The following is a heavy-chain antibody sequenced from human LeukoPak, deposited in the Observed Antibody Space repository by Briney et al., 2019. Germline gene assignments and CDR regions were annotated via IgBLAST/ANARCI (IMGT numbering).Heavy chain of an antibody. D-gene: IGHD2-2*01. Sequence: PGGSLRLSCAASGFSFSSYGMRWVRQAPGKGLEWVGDIWYDGSHTYYADSVKGRFTISRDNSMNTLYMQMNGLRGEDAAVYYCVRGGYCSGTSCAHYDGMDVWGQGTTVTVSS. CDR2: IWYDGSHT. CDR3: VRGGYCSGTSCAHYDGMDV. CDR1: GFSFSSYG. V-gene: IGHV3-33*01. J-gene: IGHJ6*02.